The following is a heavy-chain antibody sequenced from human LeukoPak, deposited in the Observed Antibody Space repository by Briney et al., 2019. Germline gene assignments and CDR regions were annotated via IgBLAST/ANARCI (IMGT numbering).Heavy chain of an antibody. CDR1: GFTFSSYG. CDR3: ARDRVIVVVTDGMDV. Sequence: GGSLRLSCAAPGFTFSSYGMHWVRRAPGKGLEWVAVIWYDGSNKYYADSVKGRFTISRDNSKNTLYLQMNSLRAEDTAVYYCARDRVIVVVTDGMDVWGQGTTVTVSS. V-gene: IGHV3-33*01. D-gene: IGHD3-22*01. J-gene: IGHJ6*02. CDR2: IWYDGSNK.